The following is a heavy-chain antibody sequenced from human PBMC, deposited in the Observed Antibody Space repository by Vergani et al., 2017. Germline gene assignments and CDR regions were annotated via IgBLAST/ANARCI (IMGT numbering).Heavy chain of an antibody. D-gene: IGHD2-21*02. CDR3: ARAERHHIVVVTAIFDY. V-gene: IGHV4-61*02. Sequence: QVHLNEAGPGLVKPSQTLSLTCTVSGASITSGSFYWSWIRQPAGKGLEWIGRIHASGTKNYNPSLRSRVTLSVDTSKNQLSLKLSSVTAADTAVYYCARAERHHIVVVTAIFDYWGQGTLVTVSS. CDR1: GASITSGSFY. CDR2: IHASGTK. J-gene: IGHJ4*02.